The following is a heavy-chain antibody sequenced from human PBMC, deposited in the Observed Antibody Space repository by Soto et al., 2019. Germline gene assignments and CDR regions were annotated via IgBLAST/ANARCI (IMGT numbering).Heavy chain of an antibody. CDR3: AKEPVVAAIPGEDLVDWVY. CDR2: ISGSGGST. CDR1: GFTFSSYA. Sequence: GGSLRLSCAASGFTFSSYAMSWVRQAPGKGLEWVSAISGSGGSTYYADSVKGRFTISRDNSKNTLYLQMNSLRAEDTAVYYCAKEPVVAAIPGEDLVDWVYWGQGTLVTVSS. D-gene: IGHD2-15*01. V-gene: IGHV3-23*01. J-gene: IGHJ4*02.